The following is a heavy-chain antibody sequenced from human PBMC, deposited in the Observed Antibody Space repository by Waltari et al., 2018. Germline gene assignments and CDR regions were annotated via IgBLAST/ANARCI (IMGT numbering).Heavy chain of an antibody. J-gene: IGHJ4*02. V-gene: IGHV4-61*02. D-gene: IGHD6-6*01. Sequence: QVQLQESGPGLVKPSQTLSLTCTVPGGSISSGSYYWSGIRQPAGKGLEWIGRIYTSGSTNYNPSLKSRVTISVDTSKNQFSLKLSSVTAADTAVYYCARGDSSSSVLDYWGQGTLVTVSS. CDR2: IYTSGST. CDR3: ARGDSSSSVLDY. CDR1: GGSISSGSYY.